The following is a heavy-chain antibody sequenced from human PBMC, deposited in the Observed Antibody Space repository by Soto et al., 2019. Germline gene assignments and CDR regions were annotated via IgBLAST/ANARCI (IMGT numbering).Heavy chain of an antibody. CDR3: ERDVDYSFDI. CDR1: GFTFKSYS. Sequence: EVQLGESGGGFVQPGGSLRSSCAASGFTFKSYSMNWVRQAPGKGLEWISYINSISGTISYADYVRGRFTISRDDAKMSLDLKMSSMGDDDTAVYYCERDVDYSFDIWGLGTIVTVSS. V-gene: IGHV3-48*02. CDR2: INSISGTI. D-gene: IGHD1-26*01. J-gene: IGHJ3*02.